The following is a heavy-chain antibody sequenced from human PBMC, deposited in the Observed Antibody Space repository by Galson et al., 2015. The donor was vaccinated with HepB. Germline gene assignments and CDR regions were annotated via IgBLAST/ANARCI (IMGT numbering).Heavy chain of an antibody. Sequence: SLRLSCAASGFTFSSYGMHWVRQAPGKGLEWAAVISYDGSNKYYADSVKGRFTISRDNSKNTLYLQMNSLRAEDTAVYYCAKESGYSSGWYSVNRYYYYGMDVWGQGTTVTVSS. V-gene: IGHV3-30*18. CDR3: AKESGYSSGWYSVNRYYYYGMDV. CDR1: GFTFSSYG. J-gene: IGHJ6*02. D-gene: IGHD6-19*01. CDR2: ISYDGSNK.